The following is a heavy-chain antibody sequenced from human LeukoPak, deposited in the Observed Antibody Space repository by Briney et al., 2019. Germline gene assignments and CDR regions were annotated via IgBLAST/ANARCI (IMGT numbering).Heavy chain of an antibody. CDR3: AILSGRIVGATNAFDI. J-gene: IGHJ3*02. Sequence: GGSLRLSCAASGFTFSSYEMNWVRQAPGKGLEWVSSISSSSSYIYYADSVKGRFTISRDNAKNSLYLQMNSLRAEDTAVYYCAILSGRIVGATNAFDIWGQGTMVTVSS. CDR2: ISSSSSYI. CDR1: GFTFSSYE. V-gene: IGHV3-21*01. D-gene: IGHD1-26*01.